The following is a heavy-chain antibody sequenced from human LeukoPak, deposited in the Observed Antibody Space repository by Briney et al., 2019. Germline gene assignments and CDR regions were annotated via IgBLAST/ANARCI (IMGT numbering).Heavy chain of an antibody. Sequence: PSETLSLTCTVSGGSISSSSYYWGWIRQPPGKGLEWIGSIYYSGSTYYNPSLKSRVTISVDTSKNQFSLKLSSVTAADTAVYYCASLLRITMVRGVINYFDYWGQGTLVTVSS. CDR2: IYYSGST. CDR1: GGSISSSSYY. J-gene: IGHJ4*02. D-gene: IGHD3-10*01. V-gene: IGHV4-39*01. CDR3: ASLLRITMVRGVINYFDY.